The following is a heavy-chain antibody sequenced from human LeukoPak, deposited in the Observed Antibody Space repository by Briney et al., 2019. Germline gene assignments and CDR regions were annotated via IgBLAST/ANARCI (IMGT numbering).Heavy chain of an antibody. D-gene: IGHD3-10*01. V-gene: IGHV3-49*04. J-gene: IGHJ6*03. CDR2: IRSRAYGATT. CDR3: SRADYYGSGSPISLDV. Sequence: PGRSLRLSCAASGFTFSDYYMSWVRQAPGKGPEWVSFIRSRAYGATTEYAASVKGRFTISRDDSKSIAYLQMNSLKTEDTAVYYCSRADYYGSGSPISLDVWGKGTTVTVS. CDR1: GFTFSDYY.